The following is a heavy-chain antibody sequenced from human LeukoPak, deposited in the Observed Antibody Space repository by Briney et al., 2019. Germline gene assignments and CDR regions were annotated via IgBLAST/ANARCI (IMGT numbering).Heavy chain of an antibody. V-gene: IGHV4-59*01. J-gene: IGHJ5*02. CDR1: GGSISSYY. CDR2: IYYSGTT. CDR3: ARAGTHNSGWYGDNWFDP. D-gene: IGHD6-19*01. Sequence: SETLSLTCTISGGSISSYYWSWIRQPPGKGLEWSGYIYYSGTTNYNPSLHSRVTISVDTSKNQFSLKLNSVTAADTAVYYCARAGTHNSGWYGDNWFDPWGQGTLVTVSS.